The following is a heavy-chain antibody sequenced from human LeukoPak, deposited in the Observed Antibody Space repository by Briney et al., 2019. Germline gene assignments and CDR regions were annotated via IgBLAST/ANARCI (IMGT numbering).Heavy chain of an antibody. CDR3: AKDCCSTTSLFDY. CDR2: ISNSGGST. J-gene: IGHJ4*02. CDR1: GFTFSTYA. Sequence: PGGSMRPSCPPSGFTFSTYAMSWVRQAPGKGLEWASTISNSGGSTYYADSVKGRFTVSRDNSKNTLYLQMNSLRAEDTAVYYCAKDCCSTTSLFDYWGQGTLVTVSS. V-gene: IGHV3-23*01. D-gene: IGHD2-2*01.